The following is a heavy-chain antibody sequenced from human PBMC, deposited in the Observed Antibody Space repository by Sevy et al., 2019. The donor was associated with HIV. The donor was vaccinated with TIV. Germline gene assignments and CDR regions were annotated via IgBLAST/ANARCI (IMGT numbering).Heavy chain of an antibody. CDR1: GFTFISYA. V-gene: IGHV3-23*01. CDR2: IYGSSGAT. J-gene: IGHJ6*02. CDR3: AKRGGHYDLGMDV. D-gene: IGHD3-3*01. Sequence: GGSLRLSCKPSGFTFISYAMNWVRQAPGKGLEWVSTIYGSSGATYYGDSVKGRFTISRDNAKNSLYLQMNSLRAEDTAVYYCAKRGGHYDLGMDVWGQGTTVTVSS.